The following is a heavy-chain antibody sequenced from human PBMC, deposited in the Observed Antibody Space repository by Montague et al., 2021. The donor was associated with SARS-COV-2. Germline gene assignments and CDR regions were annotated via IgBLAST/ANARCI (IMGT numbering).Heavy chain of an antibody. J-gene: IGHJ2*01. Sequence: TLSLTCTVSGGSISSGGYYWSWIRQHPGKGLEWIGYIYYSGSTYYNPSLKSRVTISVDTSKNQFSLKLSSVTAADTAVYYCARVLGGDCSGGSCYMGWSFDLWGRGTLVTVSS. CDR2: IYYSGST. CDR3: ARVLGGDCSGGSCYMGWSFDL. V-gene: IGHV4-31*03. CDR1: GGSISSGGYY. D-gene: IGHD2-15*01.